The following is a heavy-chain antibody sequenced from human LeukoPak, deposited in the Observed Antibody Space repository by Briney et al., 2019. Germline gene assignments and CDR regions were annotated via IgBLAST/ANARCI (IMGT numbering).Heavy chain of an antibody. CDR3: ARGRFQLPGSE. CDR2: INWNGGHT. D-gene: IGHD2-2*01. J-gene: IGHJ4*02. Sequence: PGGSLRLSCAASGFTFDDYGIHWVRQAPGKGLEWVSGINWNGGHTNYADSVKGRFAISRDNAKNSLYLQMNSLRAEDTAVYYCARGRFQLPGSEWGQGTLVTVSS. V-gene: IGHV3-20*04. CDR1: GFTFDDYG.